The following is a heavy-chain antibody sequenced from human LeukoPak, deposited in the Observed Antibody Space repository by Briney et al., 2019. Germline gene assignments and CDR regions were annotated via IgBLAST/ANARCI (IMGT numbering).Heavy chain of an antibody. Sequence: GGSLRLSCAASGFTFSSYGMHWVRQAPGKGLEWVAFIRYDGSNKYYADSVKGRFTISRDKSRNTVYLQMNSLRVEDTAVYYCARVHIAVSGPNPYFEYWGQGTLVTVSS. CDR3: ARVHIAVSGPNPYFEY. D-gene: IGHD6-19*01. J-gene: IGHJ4*02. CDR2: IRYDGSNK. CDR1: GFTFSSYG. V-gene: IGHV3-30*02.